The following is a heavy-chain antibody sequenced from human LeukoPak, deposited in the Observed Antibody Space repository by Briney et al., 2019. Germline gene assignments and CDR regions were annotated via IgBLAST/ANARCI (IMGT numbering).Heavy chain of an antibody. CDR1: GFTFSSYL. D-gene: IGHD3-10*01. CDR2: IKQDGSER. V-gene: IGHV3-7*01. J-gene: IGHJ6*03. Sequence: GGSLRLSCAASGFTFSSYLMTWVRQAPGKELEWVANIKQDGSERYYVHSVKGRFTISRDNARNSLYLHMNSLRAEDTALYYCARSGSGSYYPYYYYYYMDVWGKGTTVTVSS. CDR3: ARSGSGSYYPYYYYYYMDV.